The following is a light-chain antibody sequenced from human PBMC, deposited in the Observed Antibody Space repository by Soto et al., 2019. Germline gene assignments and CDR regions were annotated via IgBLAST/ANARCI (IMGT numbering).Light chain of an antibody. J-gene: IGKJ2*01. CDR2: DAS. CDR3: QQRSNWPGT. Sequence: ETVLTQSPATLSLSPGERATLSCRASQSVTNYLAWYQQKPGQAPRLLIYDASNRATGIPARFSGSGSGTDFTLTISSPEPEDFAVYYCQQRSNWPGTFGQGTKLEIK. CDR1: QSVTNY. V-gene: IGKV3-11*01.